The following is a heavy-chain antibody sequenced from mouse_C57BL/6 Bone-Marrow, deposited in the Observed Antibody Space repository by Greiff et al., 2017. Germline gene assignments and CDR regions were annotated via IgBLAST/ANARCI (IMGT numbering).Heavy chain of an antibody. CDR1: GYTFTSYW. CDR2: IDPNSGGT. D-gene: IGHD2-3*01. V-gene: IGHV1-72*01. J-gene: IGHJ2*01. Sequence: VQLQQPGAELVKPGASVKLSCKASGYTFTSYWMHWVKQRPGRGLEWIGRIDPNSGGTKYNEKFKGKATLTVDKSSRTAYMQLSSLTSEDSAVYYDAGVSVCAGYHYDFDYWGQGTTLTVSS. CDR3: AGVSVCAGYHYDFDY.